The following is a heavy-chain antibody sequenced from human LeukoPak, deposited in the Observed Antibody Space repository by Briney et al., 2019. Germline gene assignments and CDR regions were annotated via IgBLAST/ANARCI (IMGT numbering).Heavy chain of an antibody. CDR2: ISAYNGNT. CDR1: GYTFTSFG. D-gene: IGHD6-6*01. Sequence: GASVKVSCKASGYTFTSFGISWVRQAPGQGLEWMGWISAYNGNTNYAQKLQGRVTMTTDTSTSTAYMELRSLRSDDTAVYYCARDGFKGGSSSSADYWGQGTLVTVSS. J-gene: IGHJ4*02. CDR3: ARDGFKGGSSSSADY. V-gene: IGHV1-18*01.